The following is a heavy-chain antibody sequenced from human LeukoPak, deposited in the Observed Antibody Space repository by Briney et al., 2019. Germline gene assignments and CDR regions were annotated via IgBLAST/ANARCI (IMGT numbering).Heavy chain of an antibody. CDR2: ISGGGEST. Sequence: PGGSLRLSCAASGFTFSSYNMNWVRQAPGKGLECVSTISGGGESTHYADSVKGRFTISRDNSKNTLNLQMNSLRAEDTAVYYCAKDDLTRSGGSWGQDPDAFDIWGQGTMVTVSS. V-gene: IGHV3-23*01. CDR3: AKDDLTRSGGSWGQDPDAFDI. D-gene: IGHD2-15*01. CDR1: GFTFSSYN. J-gene: IGHJ3*02.